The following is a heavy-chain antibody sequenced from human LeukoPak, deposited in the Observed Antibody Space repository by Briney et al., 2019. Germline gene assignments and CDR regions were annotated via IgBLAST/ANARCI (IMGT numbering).Heavy chain of an antibody. V-gene: IGHV4-59*01. CDR1: GGSISSYY. CDR3: ASARYSGYFDY. J-gene: IGHJ4*02. D-gene: IGHD1-26*01. CDR2: IYYSGST. Sequence: SETLSLTCTVSGGSISSYYWSWIRQPPGKGLEWIGYIYYSGSTNYNPSLKSRVTISVDTSKNQFSLKLSSVTAADTAMYYCASARYSGYFDYGGQGTLVTVSS.